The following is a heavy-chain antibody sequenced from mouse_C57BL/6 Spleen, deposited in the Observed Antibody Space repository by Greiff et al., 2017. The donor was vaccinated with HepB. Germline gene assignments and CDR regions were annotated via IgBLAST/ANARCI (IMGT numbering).Heavy chain of an antibody. V-gene: IGHV5-9-1*02. J-gene: IGHJ4*01. Sequence: EVKLQESGEGLVKPGGSLKLSCAASGFTFSSYAMSWVRQTPEKRLEWVAYISSGGDYIYYADTVKGRFTISRDNARNTLYLQMSSLKSEDTAMYYCTREDYYGSSYLYYAMDYWGQGTSVTVSS. CDR2: ISSGGDYI. CDR1: GFTFSSYA. CDR3: TREDYYGSSYLYYAMDY. D-gene: IGHD1-1*01.